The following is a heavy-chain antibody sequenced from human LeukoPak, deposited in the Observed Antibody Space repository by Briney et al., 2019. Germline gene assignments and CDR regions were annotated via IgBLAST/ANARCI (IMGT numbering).Heavy chain of an antibody. CDR1: GGSFSGYY. Sequence: KPSETLSLTCAVYGGSFSGYYWSWIRQPPGKGLEWIGEINHSGSTNYNPSLKSRVTISVDTSKNQFSLKLSSVTAADTAVYYCARGRSVVNFDYWGQGTLVTVSS. CDR2: INHSGST. J-gene: IGHJ4*02. D-gene: IGHD4-23*01. CDR3: ARGRSVVNFDY. V-gene: IGHV4-34*01.